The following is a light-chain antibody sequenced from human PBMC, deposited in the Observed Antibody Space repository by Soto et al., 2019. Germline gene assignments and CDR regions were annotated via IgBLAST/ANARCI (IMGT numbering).Light chain of an antibody. V-gene: IGLV2-14*01. CDR2: DVS. CDR3: SSYTSSSTWV. J-gene: IGLJ3*02. CDR1: SSDVGGYNY. Sequence: QSALTQPASVSVSPGQSITISCTGTSSDVGGYNYVSWYQQHPGKAPKLMIYDVSNRPSGVSNRFSGSKSGNTASLTISGLQAEDEADDYCSSYTSSSTWVFGGGTKVTVL.